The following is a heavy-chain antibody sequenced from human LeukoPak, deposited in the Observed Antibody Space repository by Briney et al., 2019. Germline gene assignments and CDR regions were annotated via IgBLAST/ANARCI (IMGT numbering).Heavy chain of an antibody. J-gene: IGHJ3*02. CDR1: GYTFTGYY. CDR3: ARDYDYTGRSASDI. V-gene: IGHV1-2*06. CDR2: INPNSGAT. D-gene: IGHD3-3*01. Sequence: ASVTVSCKASGYTFTGYYMHWVRQAPGQGLEWMGRINPNSGATNYAQNFQGRVTMTRDMSITTAYMELSRLTFDDTAVYYCARDYDYTGRSASDIWGQGTMVTVSS.